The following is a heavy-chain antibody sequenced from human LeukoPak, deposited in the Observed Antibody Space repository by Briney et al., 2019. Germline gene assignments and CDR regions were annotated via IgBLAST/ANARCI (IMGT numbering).Heavy chain of an antibody. D-gene: IGHD3-3*01. CDR3: ARSPYYDFWSGSPNFDY. Sequence: SEALSLTCAVYGGSFSGYYWSWIRQPPGKGLEWIGEINHSGSTNYNPSLKSRVTISVDTSKNQFSLKLSSVTAADTAVYYCARSPYYDFWSGSPNFDYWGQGTLVTVSS. V-gene: IGHV4-34*01. CDR2: INHSGST. J-gene: IGHJ4*02. CDR1: GGSFSGYY.